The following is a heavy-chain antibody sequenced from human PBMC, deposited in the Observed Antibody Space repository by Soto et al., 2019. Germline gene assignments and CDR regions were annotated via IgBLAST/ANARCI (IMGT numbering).Heavy chain of an antibody. D-gene: IGHD3-10*02. CDR1: VGRNSGTA. CDR2: IIPIFGTA. V-gene: IGHV1-69*01. J-gene: IGHJ6*02. CDR3: SRGGMIIFGGRRDHYYGMAA. Sequence: AGQASSTAPVGRNSGTAISWGIQAPGQGHEWMGGIIPIFGTANYTQKFQGRVTITADESTSTAYMELSSLKSEDTSVYYCSRGGMIIFGGRRDHYYGMAARGHRTSVT.